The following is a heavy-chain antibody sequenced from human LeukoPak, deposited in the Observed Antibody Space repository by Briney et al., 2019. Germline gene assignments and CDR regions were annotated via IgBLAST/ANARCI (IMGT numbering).Heavy chain of an antibody. Sequence: ASVKVSCKASGYTFTDYYMHWVRQAPGQGLEWMGWINPNSGGTNYAQKFQGRVTMTRDTSISTAYMELSRLRSDDTAVYYCARDSTVTTLPFDPWGQGTLVTVSS. D-gene: IGHD4-17*01. CDR1: GYTFTDYY. CDR3: ARDSTVTTLPFDP. CDR2: INPNSGGT. J-gene: IGHJ5*02. V-gene: IGHV1-2*02.